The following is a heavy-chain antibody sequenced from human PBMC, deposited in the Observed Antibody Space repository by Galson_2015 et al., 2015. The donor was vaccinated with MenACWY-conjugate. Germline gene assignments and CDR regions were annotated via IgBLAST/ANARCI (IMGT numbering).Heavy chain of an antibody. CDR2: IYNSGST. J-gene: IGHJ4*01. D-gene: IGHD5-18*01. Sequence: ETLSLTCTVSGGPISSYYWIWIRQPPGKGLEWIGYIYNSGSTNYNPSLRSRVTISIDTSKNQFSLKLRSVTAADTAMYYCARDVGGYTSGPYFDYWGHGTLVTVSS. CDR1: GGPISSYY. CDR3: ARDVGGYTSGPYFDY. V-gene: IGHV4-59*01.